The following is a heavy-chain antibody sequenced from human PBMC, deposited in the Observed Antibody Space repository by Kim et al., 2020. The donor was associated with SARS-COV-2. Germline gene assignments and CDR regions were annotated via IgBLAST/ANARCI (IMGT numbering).Heavy chain of an antibody. J-gene: IGHJ5*02. CDR1: GFTFSSYS. Sequence: GGSLRLSCAASGFTFSSYSMNWVRQAPGKGLEWVSSISSSSSYIYYADSVKGRFTISRDNAKNSLYLQMNSLRAEDTAVYYCARDSGGSYARGWFDPWGQGTLVTVSS. D-gene: IGHD1-26*01. CDR2: ISSSSSYI. CDR3: ARDSGGSYARGWFDP. V-gene: IGHV3-21*01.